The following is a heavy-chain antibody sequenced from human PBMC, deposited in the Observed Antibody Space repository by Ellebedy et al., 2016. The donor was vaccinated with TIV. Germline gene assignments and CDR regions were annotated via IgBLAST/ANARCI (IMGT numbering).Heavy chain of an antibody. CDR3: ARDLDKSSGWYGGAAY. CDR1: GFTFDSYA. CDR2: ISHDGSSQ. D-gene: IGHD6-19*01. Sequence: PGGSLRLSCVASGFTFDSYAMHWVRQAPGKGLEWVAVISHDGSSQSYADSVKGRFTVSRDHSMTTVYLEMNSLRAEDKALYYCARDLDKSSGWYGGAAYWGQGTQVTVSS. J-gene: IGHJ4*02. V-gene: IGHV3-30-3*01.